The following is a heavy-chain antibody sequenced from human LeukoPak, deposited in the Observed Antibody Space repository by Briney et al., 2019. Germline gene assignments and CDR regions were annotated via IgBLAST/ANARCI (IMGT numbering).Heavy chain of an antibody. CDR2: INHSGST. CDR1: GGSFSGYY. CDR3: ARGSTY. J-gene: IGHJ4*02. Sequence: SETLSLTCAVYGGSFSGYYWSWIRQPPGKGLEWIGEINHSGSTNYNLSLKSRVTISVDTSKNQFSLKLSSVTAADTAVYYCARGSTYWGQGTLVTVSS. D-gene: IGHD1-1*01. V-gene: IGHV4-34*01.